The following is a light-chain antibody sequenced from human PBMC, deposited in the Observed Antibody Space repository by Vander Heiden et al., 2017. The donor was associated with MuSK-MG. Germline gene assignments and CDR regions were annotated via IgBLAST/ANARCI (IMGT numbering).Light chain of an antibody. Sequence: QSALTQPASVSGPPGQSITISCTGTSSDVGGYNYVSWYQQHPGKAPKRMMYYVSNRPSGVSNRFLCYKAGNNASPQTNGLQAEEEADDYCSYSKSRSTRNVFGTGTKVTVI. CDR3: SYSKSRSTRNV. CDR2: YVS. J-gene: IGLJ1*01. V-gene: IGLV2-14*01. CDR1: SSDVGGYNY.